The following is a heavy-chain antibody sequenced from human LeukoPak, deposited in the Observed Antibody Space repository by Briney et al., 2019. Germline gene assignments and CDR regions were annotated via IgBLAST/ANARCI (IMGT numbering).Heavy chain of an antibody. CDR2: ISGSGGST. V-gene: IGHV3-23*01. J-gene: IGHJ5*02. Sequence: GGSLRLSCAASGFTFSSYAMSWVRQAPGKGLDGVSNISGSGGSTYYADSVKGRFTISRDNSKNTLYLQMNSLRAEDTTVDYCAKSDDSSGFDWFDPWGQGALVTVSS. CDR1: GFTFSSYA. CDR3: AKSDDSSGFDWFDP. D-gene: IGHD3-22*01.